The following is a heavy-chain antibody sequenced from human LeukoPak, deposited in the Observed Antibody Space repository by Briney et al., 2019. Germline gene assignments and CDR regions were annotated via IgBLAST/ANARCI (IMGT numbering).Heavy chain of an antibody. CDR3: AKDPGGTDYYYYYMDV. J-gene: IGHJ6*03. Sequence: GGSLRLSCAAAGFTFSSYGMSWVRQAPGKGLERVSAISGSGGSTYYADSVKGRFTISRDNSKNTLYLQMNSLRAEDTAVYYCAKDPGGTDYYYYYMDVWGKGTTVTISS. D-gene: IGHD1-1*01. CDR2: ISGSGGST. V-gene: IGHV3-23*01. CDR1: GFTFSSYG.